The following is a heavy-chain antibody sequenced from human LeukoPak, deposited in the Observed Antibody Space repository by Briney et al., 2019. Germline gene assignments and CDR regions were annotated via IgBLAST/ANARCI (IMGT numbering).Heavy chain of an antibody. CDR2: INTNTGNP. D-gene: IGHD3-10*01. Sequence: ASVKVSCKASGYTFTSYAMNWVRQAPGQGLEWMGWINTNTGNPTYAQGFTGRFVFSLDTSVSTAYLQISSLKAEDTAVYYCARALGSGVFHYYYYYYMDVWGKGTTVTVSS. J-gene: IGHJ6*03. V-gene: IGHV7-4-1*02. CDR1: GYTFTSYA. CDR3: ARALGSGVFHYYYYYYMDV.